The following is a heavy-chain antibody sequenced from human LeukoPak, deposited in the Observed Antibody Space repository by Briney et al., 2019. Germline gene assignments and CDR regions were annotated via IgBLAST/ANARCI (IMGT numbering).Heavy chain of an antibody. J-gene: IGHJ3*02. D-gene: IGHD3-22*01. CDR2: IYPGDSDT. CDR3: ARVKDSSGYYYYAFDI. V-gene: IGHV5-51*01. Sequence: GESLKISCQGSGYSFTSYWIGWVRQMPGKGLEWMGIIYPGDSDTRYSPSFQGQVTISADKSISTAYLQWSSLKASDTAMYYCARVKDSSGYYYYAFDIWGQGTMVTVSS. CDR1: GYSFTSYW.